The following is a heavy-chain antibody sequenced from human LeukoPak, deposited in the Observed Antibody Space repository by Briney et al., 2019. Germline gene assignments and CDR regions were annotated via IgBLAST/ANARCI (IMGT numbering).Heavy chain of an antibody. Sequence: GASVKVSCKASGYTFTGYYMHWVRQAPGQGLEWMGWINPNSGGTNYAQKFQGRVTMTRDTSISTAYMELSRLRSDDTAVYCCARGDYDILTGYYGFDYWGQGTLVTVSS. V-gene: IGHV1-2*02. D-gene: IGHD3-9*01. J-gene: IGHJ4*02. CDR3: ARGDYDILTGYYGFDY. CDR1: GYTFTGYY. CDR2: INPNSGGT.